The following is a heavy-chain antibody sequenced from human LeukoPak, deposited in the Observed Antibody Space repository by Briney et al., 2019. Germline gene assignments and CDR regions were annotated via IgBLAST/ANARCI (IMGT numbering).Heavy chain of an antibody. V-gene: IGHV4-61*02. CDR2: IYSSRST. CDR3: AREEAMEWDHRGAFDI. J-gene: IGHJ3*02. D-gene: IGHD3-3*01. Sequence: PSQTLSLTCTVSGGSISSGSYYWSWIRQPAGKGLEWIGRIYSSRSTNFNPSLKSRVTMSVDTSKNQFSLRLSSVTAADTAAYFCAREEAMEWDHRGAFDIWGQGTMVTVSS. CDR1: GGSISSGSYY.